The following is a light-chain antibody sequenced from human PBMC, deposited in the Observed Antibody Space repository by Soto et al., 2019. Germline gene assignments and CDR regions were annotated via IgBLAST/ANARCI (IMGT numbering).Light chain of an antibody. J-gene: IGKJ4*01. CDR2: DAS. Sequence: DIQMTQSPSSLSASVGDRGTFTCRASQDISNHLAWFQQKPGKPPKSLIYDASSLQSGVPSKFSGSGSGTEFPLTISSQQPDDFATYYCQQYHNYPVTFGGGTKVEIK. CDR1: QDISNH. CDR3: QQYHNYPVT. V-gene: IGKV1-16*02.